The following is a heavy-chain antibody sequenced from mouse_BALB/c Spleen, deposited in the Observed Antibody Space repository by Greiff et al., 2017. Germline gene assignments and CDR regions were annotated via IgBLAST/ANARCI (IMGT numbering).Heavy chain of an antibody. J-gene: IGHJ4*01. V-gene: IGHV5-6-5*01. Sequence: EVKVVESGGGLVKPGGSLKLSCAASGFTFSSYAMSWVRQTPEKRLEWVASISSGGSTYYPDSVKGRFTISRDNARNILYLQMSSLRSEDTAMYYCARAARDYYAMDYWGQGTSVTVSS. CDR2: ISSGGST. CDR1: GFTFSSYA. CDR3: ARAARDYYAMDY. D-gene: IGHD3-1*01.